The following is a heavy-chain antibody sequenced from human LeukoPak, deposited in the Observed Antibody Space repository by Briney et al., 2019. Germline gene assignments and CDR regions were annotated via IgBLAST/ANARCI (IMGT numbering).Heavy chain of an antibody. J-gene: IGHJ4*02. CDR3: ARDEDYGGNSMNDY. CDR1: GFTLSSYW. V-gene: IGHV3-7*01. D-gene: IGHD4-23*01. Sequence: GGSLRLSCAASGFTLSSYWMSWVRQAPGKGLEWVANIKQDGSEKYYVDSVKGRFTISRDNAKNSLYLQMNSLRAEDTAVYYCARDEDYGGNSMNDYWGQGTLVTVSS. CDR2: IKQDGSEK.